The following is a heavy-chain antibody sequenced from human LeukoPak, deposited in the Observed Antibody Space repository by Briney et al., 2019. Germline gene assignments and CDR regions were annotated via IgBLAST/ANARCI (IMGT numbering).Heavy chain of an antibody. CDR2: IWYDGSNK. D-gene: IGHD3-22*01. V-gene: IGHV3-33*01. J-gene: IGHJ4*02. CDR3: ARSYDSSGARYFDY. CDR1: GFTFSSYG. Sequence: GRSLRLSCAASGFTFSSYGMHWVRQAPGKGLEWVAVIWYDGSNKYYADSVKGRFTISRDNSKNTLYLQMNSLRAEDTAVYYCARSYDSSGARYFDYWGQGTLVTVSS.